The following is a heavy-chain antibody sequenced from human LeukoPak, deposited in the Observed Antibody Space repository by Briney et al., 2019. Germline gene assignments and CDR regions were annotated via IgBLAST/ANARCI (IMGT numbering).Heavy chain of an antibody. CDR3: ARTRRGVVRGVRWNYFDY. V-gene: IGHV4-4*07. Sequence: KASETLSLTCTVSGGSISSYYWSWIRQPAGKGLEWIGRIYTSGSTNYNPSLKSRVTMSVDTSKNQFSLKLSSVTAADTAVYYCARTRRGVVRGVRWNYFDYWGQGTLVTVSS. CDR2: IYTSGST. J-gene: IGHJ4*02. D-gene: IGHD3-10*01. CDR1: GGSISSYY.